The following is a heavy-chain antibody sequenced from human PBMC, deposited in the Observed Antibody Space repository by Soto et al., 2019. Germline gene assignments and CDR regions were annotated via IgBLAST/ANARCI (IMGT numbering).Heavy chain of an antibody. J-gene: IGHJ4*02. CDR3: ARYFYCSGGSCYKPMYCFDY. V-gene: IGHV3-23*01. D-gene: IGHD2-15*01. CDR2: IGSGGGST. CDR1: GFTFSNYA. Sequence: PGGSLRLSCAASGFTFSNYAMSWVRQAPGKGLEWVSAIGSGGGSTFYADSVKGRFTISRDNSKNTLFLQVNGMRAEDTAVYYCARYFYCSGGSCYKPMYCFDYWGQGTMVTVSS.